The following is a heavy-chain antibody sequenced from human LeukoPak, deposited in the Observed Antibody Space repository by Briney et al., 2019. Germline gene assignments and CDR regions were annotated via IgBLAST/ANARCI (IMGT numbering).Heavy chain of an antibody. J-gene: IGHJ4*02. CDR3: ATTGYSSGRGPFDY. Sequence: GASVKVSCKVSGYTLTELSMHWVRQAPGKGLEWMGGFDPEDGETIYAQKFQGRVTMTEDTSTDTAYMELSSLRSEDTAVYYCATTGYSSGRGPFDYWGQGTLVTVSS. CDR2: FDPEDGET. V-gene: IGHV1-24*01. D-gene: IGHD6-19*01. CDR1: GYTLTELS.